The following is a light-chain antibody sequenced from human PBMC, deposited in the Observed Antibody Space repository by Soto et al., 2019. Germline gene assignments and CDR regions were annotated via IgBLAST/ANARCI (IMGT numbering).Light chain of an antibody. J-gene: IGKJ4*01. CDR1: QSVSRSY. V-gene: IGKV3-20*01. CDR3: QQYASSPLT. Sequence: EIVLTQSPGTLSLSPGEKATLSCKASQSVSRSYLAWYQQKFGQAPRLLIYGAFSRATGIPDRFSGSGSGTDFTLTISRLEPEDFAVYYCQQYASSPLTFGGGTKGEIK. CDR2: GAF.